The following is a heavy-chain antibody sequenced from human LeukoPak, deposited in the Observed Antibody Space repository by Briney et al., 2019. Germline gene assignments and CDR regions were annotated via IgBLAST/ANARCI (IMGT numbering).Heavy chain of an antibody. J-gene: IGHJ5*02. V-gene: IGHV3-11*01. CDR2: ISSSGSTI. D-gene: IGHD3-10*01. CDR3: ARDRKSFFGSGSYSNWFDP. CDR1: GFTFSDYY. Sequence: GGSLRLSCAASGFTFSDYYMSWIRQAPGKGLEWVSYISSSGSTIYYADSVKGRFTISRDNAKNSLYLQMNSLRAEDTAVYYCARDRKSFFGSGSYSNWFDPWGQGTLVTVSS.